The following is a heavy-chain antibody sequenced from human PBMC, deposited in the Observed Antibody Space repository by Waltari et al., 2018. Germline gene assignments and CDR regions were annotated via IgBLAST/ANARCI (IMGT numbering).Heavy chain of an antibody. CDR3: ARVGIAWGTTHIQNDY. V-gene: IGHV1-8*01. D-gene: IGHD6-13*01. J-gene: IGHJ4*02. Sequence: QVQLVQSGAEVKKPGASVKVSCKASGYTFTSYDINWVRQATGQGLEWMGWMNPNRGNTGYAQKFQGRVTMTRNTSISTAYMELSSLRSEDTAVYYCARVGIAWGTTHIQNDYWGQGTLVTVSS. CDR1: GYTFTSYD. CDR2: MNPNRGNT.